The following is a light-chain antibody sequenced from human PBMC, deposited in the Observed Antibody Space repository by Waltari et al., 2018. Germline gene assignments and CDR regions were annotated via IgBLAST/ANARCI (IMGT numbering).Light chain of an antibody. V-gene: IGKV3-20*01. Sequence: IVLTQSPGTLSLSPWERATLPCRAGQSVSTYLAWYQQKPGQAPRLLIYGAYSRAAGIPDRFSGSGDGTDFSLTISRLEPEDFAVYYCQHHVRLPTTFGQGTRVEIK. CDR1: QSVSTY. CDR3: QHHVRLPTT. CDR2: GAY. J-gene: IGKJ1*01.